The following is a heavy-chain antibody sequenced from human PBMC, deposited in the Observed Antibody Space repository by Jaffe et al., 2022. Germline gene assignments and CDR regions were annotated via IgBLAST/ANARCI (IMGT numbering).Heavy chain of an antibody. V-gene: IGHV3-23*01. J-gene: IGHJ4*02. D-gene: IGHD6-13*01. Sequence: EVQLLESGGGLVQPGGSLRLSCAASGFTFSSYAMSWVRQAPGKGLEWVSAISGSGGSTYYADSVKGRFTISRDNSKNTLYLQMNSLRAEDTAVYYCAKAGPAGYSSSWPVDYWGQGTLVTVSS. CDR3: AKAGPAGYSSSWPVDY. CDR1: GFTFSSYA. CDR2: ISGSGGST.